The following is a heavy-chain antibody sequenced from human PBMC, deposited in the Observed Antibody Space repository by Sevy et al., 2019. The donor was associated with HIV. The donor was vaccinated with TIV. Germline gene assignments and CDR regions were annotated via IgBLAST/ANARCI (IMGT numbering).Heavy chain of an antibody. V-gene: IGHV1-8*01. D-gene: IGHD1-7*01. CDR3: AREWGPELELPHSWLSY. J-gene: IGHJ4*02. Sequence: ASVKVSCKASGYTFTSYDINWVRQATGQGLEWIGWMNPDSGNTGSAQKFQGRVTMTRNTSIATAYMELSGLRSEDTAVYYCAREWGPELELPHSWLSYWGQGTLVTVSS. CDR2: MNPDSGNT. CDR1: GYTFTSYD.